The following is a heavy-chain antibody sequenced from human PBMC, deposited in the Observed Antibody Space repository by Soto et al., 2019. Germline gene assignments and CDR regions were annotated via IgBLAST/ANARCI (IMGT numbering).Heavy chain of an antibody. Sequence: QVQLQESGPGLVKPSQTLSLTCTVSGGSISSGGYYWSWIRQHPGKGLEWIGYIDYSGSTYYNPSLKSRVTISVDTSKIPFSLKLSSVTAADTAVYYCARTPQYYYDSSGYPRPPQANWFDPWGQGTLVTVSS. V-gene: IGHV4-31*03. D-gene: IGHD3-22*01. CDR1: GGSISSGGYY. CDR2: IDYSGST. J-gene: IGHJ5*02. CDR3: ARTPQYYYDSSGYPRPPQANWFDP.